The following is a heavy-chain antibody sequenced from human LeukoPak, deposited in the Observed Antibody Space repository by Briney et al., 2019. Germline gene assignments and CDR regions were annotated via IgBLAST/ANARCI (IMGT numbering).Heavy chain of an antibody. CDR3: ARGRRLDPFDY. J-gene: IGHJ4*02. CDR1: GFTFSDCY. Sequence: GGSLRLSCAASGFTFSDCYMSWIRQAPGKGLEWVSYISSSGSSIYYADSVKGRFTISRDNAKNSLYLQMNSLRAEDTAVYYCARGRRLDPFDYWGQGTLVTVSS. CDR2: ISSSGSSI. V-gene: IGHV3-11*01. D-gene: IGHD6-19*01.